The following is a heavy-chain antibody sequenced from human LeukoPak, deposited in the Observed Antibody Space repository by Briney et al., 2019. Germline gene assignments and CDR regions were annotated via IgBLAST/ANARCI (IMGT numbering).Heavy chain of an antibody. CDR3: ARLAYPGPWHFDL. V-gene: IGHV5-51*01. CDR2: IFPGDSDT. Sequence: GGSLKISCKGSGYSFTTYWIGWVRQLPGKGLEWMGIIFPGDSDTRSSPSFQGHVTISADKSISTAYLQWSSLKASDTAIYYCARLAYPGPWHFDLWGRGTLVTVSS. D-gene: IGHD2-21*01. J-gene: IGHJ2*01. CDR1: GYSFTTYW.